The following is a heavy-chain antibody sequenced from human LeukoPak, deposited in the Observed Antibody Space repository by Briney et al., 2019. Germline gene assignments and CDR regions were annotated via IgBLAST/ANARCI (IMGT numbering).Heavy chain of an antibody. Sequence: ASVKVSCKASGYTFTNYALRWVRQAPGQRLEWMGWINAGYGNTIYSQKFQGRVTITRDASASTAYMELSSLRSEDTAVYYCARSHCSGISCYSGYWGQGTLVTVSS. D-gene: IGHD2-15*01. CDR2: INAGYGNT. V-gene: IGHV1-3*01. CDR1: GYTFTNYA. CDR3: ARSHCSGISCYSGY. J-gene: IGHJ4*02.